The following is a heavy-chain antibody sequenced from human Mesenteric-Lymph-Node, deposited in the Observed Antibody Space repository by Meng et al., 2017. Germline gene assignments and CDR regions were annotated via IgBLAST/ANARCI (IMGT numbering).Heavy chain of an antibody. D-gene: IGHD6-19*01. J-gene: IGHJ3*02. CDR3: ARDFQWLVLAGAFDI. CDR1: GFTFSAYV. Sequence: GESLKISCAASGFTFSAYVMSWVRQAPGKGLEWVSSITVSSSYMSYADSVKGRFTISRDNAKNSLYLQMSTLRAEDTAVYYCARDFQWLVLAGAFDIWGQGTMVT. CDR2: ITVSSSYM. V-gene: IGHV3-21*01.